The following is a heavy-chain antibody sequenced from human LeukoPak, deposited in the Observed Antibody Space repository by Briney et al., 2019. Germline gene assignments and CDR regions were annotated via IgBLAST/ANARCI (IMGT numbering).Heavy chain of an antibody. CDR2: INAYNGNT. CDR3: ARGSAARPHYYNMDV. D-gene: IGHD6-6*01. CDR1: GYTFTSYG. V-gene: IGHV1-18*01. Sequence: GASVKVSCKASGYTFTSYGISWVRQAPGQGLEWMGWINAYNGNTNYAQKLQGRVTMTTDTSTSTAYMELRSLRSDDTAVYYCARGSAARPHYYNMDVWGKGTTVTVSS. J-gene: IGHJ6*03.